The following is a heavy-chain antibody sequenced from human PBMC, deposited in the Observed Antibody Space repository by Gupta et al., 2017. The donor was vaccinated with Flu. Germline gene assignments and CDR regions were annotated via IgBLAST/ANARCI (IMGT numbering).Heavy chain of an antibody. J-gene: IGHJ3*02. Sequence: QVHLQESGPGLVKPSESLLLTCTVSGDSISSFSWSWIRQSPGKGLEYIGHVYFSGNTDYNPSLQSRVTMSVDTSKNQFSLKLTSVTAADTAVYYCARNRDAFDIWGQGTMVTVSS. CDR2: VYFSGNT. V-gene: IGHV4-59*08. CDR1: GDSISSFS. CDR3: ARNRDAFDI.